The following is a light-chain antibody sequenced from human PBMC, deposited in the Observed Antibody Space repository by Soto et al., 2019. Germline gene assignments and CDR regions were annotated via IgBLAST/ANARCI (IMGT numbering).Light chain of an antibody. V-gene: IGKV3-20*01. CDR2: GAS. CDR1: QSVTTR. CDR3: QQYGGSPIT. Sequence: IVLTQSPGTLSLSPGERVTLSCRASQSVTTRLAWYQHKPGQAPRLLMSGASSRASGVPVRFSGSGSGTDFTLTISRLEPEEFALYDCQQYGGSPITFGLGTRLEIK. J-gene: IGKJ5*01.